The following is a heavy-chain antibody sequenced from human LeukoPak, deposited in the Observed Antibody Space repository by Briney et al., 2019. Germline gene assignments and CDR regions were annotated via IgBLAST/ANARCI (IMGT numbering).Heavy chain of an antibody. CDR2: IKSKTDGGTT. J-gene: IGHJ4*02. CDR1: GFTVSSNY. V-gene: IGHV3-15*01. Sequence: AGGSLRLPCAASGFTVSSNYMSWVRQAPGKGLEWVGRIKSKTDGGTTDYAAPVKGRFTISRDNSKNTVYLQMNSLRADDTAIYYCAKEMRGGWPFDYWGQGTLVTVSS. CDR3: AKEMRGGWPFDY. D-gene: IGHD6-19*01.